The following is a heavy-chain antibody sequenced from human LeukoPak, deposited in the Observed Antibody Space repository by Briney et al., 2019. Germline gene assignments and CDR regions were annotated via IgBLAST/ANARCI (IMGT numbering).Heavy chain of an antibody. J-gene: IGHJ4*02. Sequence: GGSLRLSCAASGFTVSSDYMSWVRQAPGKGLEWVSVIYSGGSTYYADSVKGRFTISGDNSKNTLYLQMNSLRAEDTAVYYCAREGYCSGWYRLWGQGTLVTVSS. CDR1: GFTVSSDY. V-gene: IGHV3-53*01. CDR2: IYSGGST. D-gene: IGHD6-19*01. CDR3: AREGYCSGWYRL.